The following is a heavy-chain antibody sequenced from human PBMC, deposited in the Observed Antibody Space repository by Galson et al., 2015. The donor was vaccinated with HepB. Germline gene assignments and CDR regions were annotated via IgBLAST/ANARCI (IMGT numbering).Heavy chain of an antibody. CDR3: ARSIRAGIVGASTADAFDI. CDR1: GDSVSSNSAA. Sequence: CAISGDSVSSNSAAWNWIRQSPSRGLEWLGRTYYRSKWYNDYAVSVKSRITINPDTSKNQFSLQLNSVTPEDTAVYYCARSIRAGIVGASTADAFDIWGQGTMVTVSS. J-gene: IGHJ3*02. CDR2: TYYRSKWYN. V-gene: IGHV6-1*01. D-gene: IGHD1-26*01.